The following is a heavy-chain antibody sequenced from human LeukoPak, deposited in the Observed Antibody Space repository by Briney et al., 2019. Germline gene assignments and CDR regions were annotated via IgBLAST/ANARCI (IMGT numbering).Heavy chain of an antibody. CDR3: AKDIAVAGIYYYYMDV. Sequence: GGSLRLSCAASGFTFSDYYMSWIRQAPGKGLEWVSYISSSGSTIYYADSVKGRFTISRDNSKNTLYLQMNSLRAEDTAVYYCAKDIAVAGIYYYYMDVWGKGTTVTVSS. CDR2: ISSSGSTI. J-gene: IGHJ6*03. D-gene: IGHD6-19*01. CDR1: GFTFSDYY. V-gene: IGHV3-11*01.